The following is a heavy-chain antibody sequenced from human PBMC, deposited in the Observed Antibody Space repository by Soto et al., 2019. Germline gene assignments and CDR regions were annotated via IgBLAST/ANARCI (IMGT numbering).Heavy chain of an antibody. CDR3: ARAEHYYGSGSPLSEYYGMDV. J-gene: IGHJ6*02. Sequence: SVKVSCKASGYTFTCYYMHWVRQAPGQVLEWMGWINPNSGGTNEAQKFQGLFTMTRDTAISTAYMELSRLRSDDTAVYYCARAEHYYGSGSPLSEYYGMDVSGHGTTVTVSS. D-gene: IGHD3-10*01. CDR1: GYTFTCYY. CDR2: INPNSGGT. V-gene: IGHV1-2*04.